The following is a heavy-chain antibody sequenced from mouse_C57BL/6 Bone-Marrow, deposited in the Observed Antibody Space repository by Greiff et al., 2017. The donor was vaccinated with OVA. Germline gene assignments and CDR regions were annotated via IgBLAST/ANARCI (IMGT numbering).Heavy chain of an antibody. V-gene: IGHV1-69*01. D-gene: IGHD1-1*01. CDR2: IDPSDSYA. J-gene: IGHJ4*01. CDR3: ARSTGVATRAMDY. CDR1: GYTFTSYW. Sequence: QVQLQQPGAELVMPWASVKLSCKASGYTFTSYWMHWVKQRPGQGLEWIGEIDPSDSYANYNQKFKGNSTLTVDKSSSTAYMQLSSLTSEDCSVYYCARSTGVATRAMDYWGQGTSVTVSS.